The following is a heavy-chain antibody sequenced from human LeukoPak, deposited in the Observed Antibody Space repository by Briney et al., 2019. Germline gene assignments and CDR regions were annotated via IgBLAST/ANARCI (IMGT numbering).Heavy chain of an antibody. J-gene: IGHJ5*02. Sequence: GASVKVSCQTSGYTFTGFYLNWVRQAPGQGLEWMGWINPYSGATISAERFQGRMTMTWDASIGTAYMQLTRLRSDDTAVYYCATASITHTRDPWGQGTLVTVSS. CDR2: INPYSGAT. D-gene: IGHD6-6*01. CDR3: ATASITHTRDP. CDR1: GYTFTGFY. V-gene: IGHV1-2*02.